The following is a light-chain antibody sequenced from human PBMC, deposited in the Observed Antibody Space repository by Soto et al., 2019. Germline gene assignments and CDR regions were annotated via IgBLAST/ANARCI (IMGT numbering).Light chain of an antibody. CDR3: GAWDTSLSGVV. V-gene: IGLV1-51*01. Sequence: QSVLTQPPSVSAAPGQKVTISCSRSSSNIGDNYVSWYQHLPGTAPKRLIYNNDKRPPGIPDRFSGSKSGTSATLGITGLQTGDEADYYCGAWDTSLSGVVFGGGTKLTVL. CDR1: SSNIGDNY. CDR2: NND. J-gene: IGLJ2*01.